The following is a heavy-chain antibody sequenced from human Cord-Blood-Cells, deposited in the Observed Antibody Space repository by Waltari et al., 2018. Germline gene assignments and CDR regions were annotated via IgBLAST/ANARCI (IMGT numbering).Heavy chain of an antibody. J-gene: IGHJ4*02. D-gene: IGHD6-13*01. CDR1: GGTFSSYA. CDR2: IIPIFGTA. V-gene: IGHV1-69*01. CDR3: ARGDDAYSSSWYYFDY. Sequence: QVQLVQSGAEVKKPGSSVKVSCKASGGTFSSYAISWVRQAPGQGLEWMGGIIPIFGTANYEQKFQGRVTITADESTSTAYMELSSLRSEDTAVYYCARGDDAYSSSWYYFDYWGQGTLVTVSS.